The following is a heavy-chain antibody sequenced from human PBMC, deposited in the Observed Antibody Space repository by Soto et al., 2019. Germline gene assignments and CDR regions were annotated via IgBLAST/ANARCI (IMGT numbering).Heavy chain of an antibody. J-gene: IGHJ6*03. CDR3: SKAGCGGICDYYYYYMDV. CDR2: ISGSGSST. CDR1: GFTFSSYD. V-gene: IGHV3-23*01. Sequence: GGSLRLSCAASGFTFSSYDMSWVRQAPGKGLEWVSAISGSGSSTYHADSVKGRFTISRDNSKDILYLQMNSLRAEDTSVYYCSKAGCGGICDYYYYYMDVWGKGTTVTVSS. D-gene: IGHD2-21*01.